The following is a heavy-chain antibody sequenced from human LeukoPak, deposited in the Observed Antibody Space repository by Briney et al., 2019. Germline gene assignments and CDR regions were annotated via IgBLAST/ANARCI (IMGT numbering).Heavy chain of an antibody. V-gene: IGHV3-21*06. J-gene: IGHJ4*02. D-gene: IGHD2-2*01. CDR3: ARAGVCTTTSCDGGIDY. Sequence: GGSLRLSCAASGFTFSSYNMKWVRQAPGKGLEWVSFISTTSNYLYYADSVEGRFTISRDNAKNSLCLQMNSLRGEDASLYYCARAGVCTTTSCDGGIDYWGQGTLVTVSS. CDR2: ISTTSNYL. CDR1: GFTFSSYN.